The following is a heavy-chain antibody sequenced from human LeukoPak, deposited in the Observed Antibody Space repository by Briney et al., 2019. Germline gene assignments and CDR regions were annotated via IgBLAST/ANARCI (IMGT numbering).Heavy chain of an antibody. D-gene: IGHD3-16*02. V-gene: IGHV4-4*07. CDR1: GGSISSYY. Sequence: SETLSLTCTVSGGSISSYYWSWIRQPAGKGLEWIGRIYTSGSTNYNPSLKSRVTMSVDTSKNQFSLELSSVTAADTAVYYCARDWQPEFVIDYYYYGMDVWGQGTTVTVSS. CDR3: ARDWQPEFVIDYYYYGMDV. J-gene: IGHJ6*02. CDR2: IYTSGST.